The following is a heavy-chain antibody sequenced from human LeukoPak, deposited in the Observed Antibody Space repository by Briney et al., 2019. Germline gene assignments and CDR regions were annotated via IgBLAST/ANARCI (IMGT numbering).Heavy chain of an antibody. CDR2: INHSGST. V-gene: IGHV4-34*01. D-gene: IGHD3-3*01. CDR3: ARVRTIFGVTNGWFDP. J-gene: IGHJ5*02. CDR1: GGSFSGYY. Sequence: PSETLSLTCAVYGGSFSGYYWSWIRQPPGKGLEWIGEINHSGSTNYNPSLKSRVTISVDTSKNQFSLKPSSVTAADTAVYYCARVRTIFGVTNGWFDPWGQGTLVTVSS.